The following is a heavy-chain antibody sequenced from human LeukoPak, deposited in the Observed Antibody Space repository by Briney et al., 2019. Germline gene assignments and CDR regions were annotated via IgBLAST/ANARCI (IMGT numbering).Heavy chain of an antibody. CDR2: ISGSGGST. CDR1: GFTFSSYA. V-gene: IGHV3-23*01. J-gene: IGHJ4*02. Sequence: PGGSLRLSCAASGFTFSSYAMSGVRQAPGKGLEWFSPISGSGGSTYYADSVKGRFTISRDNSKNTLYLQMNSLRAEDTAVYYCAKDRQSVTMIVVVIWDYFDYWGQGTLVTVSS. CDR3: AKDRQSVTMIVVVIWDYFDY. D-gene: IGHD3-22*01.